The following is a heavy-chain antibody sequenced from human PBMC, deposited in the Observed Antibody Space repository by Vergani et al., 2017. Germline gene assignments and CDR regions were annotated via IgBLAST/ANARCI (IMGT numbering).Heavy chain of an antibody. CDR1: GFTFSSYA. V-gene: IGHV3-23*01. CDR3: ARATFGYYYYGMDV. D-gene: IGHD3-10*01. Sequence: EVQLLESGGGLVQPGGSLRLSCAASGFTFSSYAMSWVRQAPGKGLEWVSAISGSGGSTYYADSVKGRFTISRDNSKNTLYLQMNSLRAEDTAVYYCARATFGYYYYGMDVWGQGTTVTVSS. CDR2: ISGSGGST. J-gene: IGHJ6*02.